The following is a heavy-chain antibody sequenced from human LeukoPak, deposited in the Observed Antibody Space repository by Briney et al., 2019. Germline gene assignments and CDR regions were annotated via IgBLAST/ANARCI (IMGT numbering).Heavy chain of an antibody. CDR2: ISSSSSYM. Sequence: PGGSLRLSCAASGFTFSSYTMNWVRQAPGKGLEWVSSISSSSSYMYYADSVKGRFIISRDNAKNSLYLQMNSLRAEDTAVYYCARASLPASMDVWGKGTTVTVSS. CDR3: ARASLPASMDV. J-gene: IGHJ6*04. CDR1: GFTFSSYT. V-gene: IGHV3-21*04. D-gene: IGHD2-2*01.